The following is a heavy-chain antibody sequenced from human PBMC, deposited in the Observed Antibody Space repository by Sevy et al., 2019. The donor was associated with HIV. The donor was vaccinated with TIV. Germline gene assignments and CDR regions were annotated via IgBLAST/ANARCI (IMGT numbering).Heavy chain of an antibody. D-gene: IGHD1-1*01. CDR3: AREKRQDYYYYGMDV. CDR2: ISCSGSTI. V-gene: IGHV3-11*01. CDR1: GFTSSDYY. J-gene: IGHJ6*02. Sequence: GGSLRLSCVGFGFTSSDYYMSWIRQAPGKGLEWVSYISCSGSTIDYEDSVKGRFTISRDNAKNSLYLKMNSLRAEDTAVYYCAREKRQDYYYYGMDVWGQGTTVTVSS.